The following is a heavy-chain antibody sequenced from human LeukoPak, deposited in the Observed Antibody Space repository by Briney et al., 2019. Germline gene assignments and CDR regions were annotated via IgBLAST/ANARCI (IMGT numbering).Heavy chain of an antibody. V-gene: IGHV4-59*01. D-gene: IGHD3-16*01. J-gene: IGHJ6*02. CDR1: GGSLSNYY. CDR2: IHHSGST. CDR3: ARWMLSHDDYGMDV. Sequence: SETLSLTCTASGGSLSNYYWSWIRRPPGEGLEWIAYIHHSGSTNYNPSLQSRFSISADTSKNQFSLKLNSVTAADSAVYYFARWMLSHDDYGMDVWGQGTTVIVSS.